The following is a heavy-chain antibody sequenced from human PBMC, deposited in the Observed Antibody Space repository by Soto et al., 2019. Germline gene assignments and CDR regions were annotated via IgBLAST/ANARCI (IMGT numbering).Heavy chain of an antibody. CDR3: ARDRGYYGSGSHYYYNYGMDV. Sequence: QVQLQESGPGLVKPSQTLSLTCTVSGGSISSGGYYWSWIRQHPGKGLEWIGYIYYSGSTYYNPSLKSRVTISVDTSKNQFSLKLSSVTAADTAVYYCARDRGYYGSGSHYYYNYGMDVWGQGTTVTVSS. CDR2: IYYSGST. D-gene: IGHD3-10*01. J-gene: IGHJ6*02. V-gene: IGHV4-31*03. CDR1: GGSISSGGYY.